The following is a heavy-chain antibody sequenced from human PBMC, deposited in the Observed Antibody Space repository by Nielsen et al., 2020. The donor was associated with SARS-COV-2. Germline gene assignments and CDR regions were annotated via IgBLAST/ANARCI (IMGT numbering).Heavy chain of an antibody. CDR1: GYSFTSYW. J-gene: IGHJ6*02. CDR2: IDPSDSYT. Sequence: GESLKISCKGSGYSFTSYWISWVRQMPGKGLEWMGRIDPSDSYTNYSPSFQGQVTISADKSISTAYLQWSSLKASDTAMYYCARLYYGSGSYGLLAYYHGMDVWGQGTTVTVSS. CDR3: ARLYYGSGSYGLLAYYHGMDV. D-gene: IGHD3-10*01. V-gene: IGHV5-10-1*04.